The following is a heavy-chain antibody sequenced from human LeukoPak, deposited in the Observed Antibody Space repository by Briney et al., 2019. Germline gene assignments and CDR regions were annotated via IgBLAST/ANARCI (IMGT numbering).Heavy chain of an antibody. J-gene: IGHJ6*02. CDR1: GFRDFTFSSYE. CDR3: ARGASNWNFDYYGMDV. CDR2: ISSSGSTI. D-gene: IGHD1-1*01. Sequence: SGGSLRLSCAVSGFRDFTFSSYEMNWVRQAPGEGLEWASYISSSGSTIYYADSVKGRFTISRDNAKNSLYVQMNSLRAEDTAVYYCARGASNWNFDYYGMDVWGQGTTVTVSS. V-gene: IGHV3-48*03.